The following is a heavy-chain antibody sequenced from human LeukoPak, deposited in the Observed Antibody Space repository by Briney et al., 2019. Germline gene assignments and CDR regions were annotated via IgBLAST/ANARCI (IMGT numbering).Heavy chain of an antibody. CDR3: ARGRPWGLSFDY. CDR1: GGTFSSYA. V-gene: IGHV1-69*06. J-gene: IGHJ4*02. Sequence: SVKVSCKASGGTFSSYAISWVRQAPGQGLEWMGGMIPIFGTANYAQKFQGRVTITADKSTSTAYMELSSLRSEDTAVYYCARGRPWGLSFDYWGQGTLVTVSS. CDR2: MIPIFGTA. D-gene: IGHD1-26*01.